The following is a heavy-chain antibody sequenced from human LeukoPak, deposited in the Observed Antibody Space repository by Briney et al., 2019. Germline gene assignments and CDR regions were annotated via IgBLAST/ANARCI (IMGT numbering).Heavy chain of an antibody. CDR1: GDSVSTSNSY. CDR2: MFYSANT. V-gene: IGHV4-39*02. Sequence: SETLSLTCTVSGDSVSTSNSYWGWIRQPPGKGLEWIGSMFYSANTYYNPSLKSRVTISVDTSKNQLSLRLSSVTAADTAVYYCARDGRNYYDSSGYYPYYFDYWGQGTLATVSS. CDR3: ARDGRNYYDSSGYYPYYFDY. J-gene: IGHJ4*02. D-gene: IGHD3-22*01.